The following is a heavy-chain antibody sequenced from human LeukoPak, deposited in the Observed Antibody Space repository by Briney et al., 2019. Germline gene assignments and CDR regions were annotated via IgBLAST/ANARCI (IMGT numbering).Heavy chain of an antibody. D-gene: IGHD6-19*01. J-gene: IGHJ5*02. Sequence: GGSLRLSCAASGFTFSSYWMSWVRQAPGKGLEWVANIKQDGSEKYYVDSVKGRFTISRDNAKNSLYLQMNSLRDEDTAVYYCARGGGRGIAVAGNWFDPWGQGTLVTVSS. CDR3: ARGGGRGIAVAGNWFDP. CDR2: IKQDGSEK. CDR1: GFTFSSYW. V-gene: IGHV3-7*01.